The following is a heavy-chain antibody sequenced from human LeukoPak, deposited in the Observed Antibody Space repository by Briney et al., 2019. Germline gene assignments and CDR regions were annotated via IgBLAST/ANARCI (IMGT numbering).Heavy chain of an antibody. CDR3: ARAPGGWLIDAFDT. V-gene: IGHV4-34*01. Sequence: PSETLSLTCAVYGGSFSGYYWSWIRQPPGKGLEWIGEINHSGSTNYNPSLKSRVTISVDTSKNQFSLKLSSVTAADTAVYYCARAPGGWLIDAFDTWGQGTMVTVSS. CDR1: GGSFSGYY. CDR2: INHSGST. J-gene: IGHJ3*02. D-gene: IGHD5-24*01.